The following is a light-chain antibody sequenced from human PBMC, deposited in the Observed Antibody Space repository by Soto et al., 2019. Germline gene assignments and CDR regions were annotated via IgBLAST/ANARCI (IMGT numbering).Light chain of an antibody. J-gene: IGKJ1*01. Sequence: EIVMTQSPATLSVSPGEGATLSCRASQGLTTKLAWYQQKPGQAPRLLIYGASTRATGIPARFSGSGSGTEFTLTISSLQSEDFAVYYCQQYNNWPSWTFGQGTKVDNK. CDR2: GAS. V-gene: IGKV3-15*01. CDR1: QGLTTK. CDR3: QQYNNWPSWT.